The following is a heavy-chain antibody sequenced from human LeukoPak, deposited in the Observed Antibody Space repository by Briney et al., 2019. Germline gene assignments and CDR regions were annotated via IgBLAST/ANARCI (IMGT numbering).Heavy chain of an antibody. V-gene: IGHV3-74*01. CDR3: AREAPAARAFDI. J-gene: IGHJ3*02. D-gene: IGHD6-6*01. CDR1: GFTFSSYW. Sequence: PGGALRLSCAASGFTFSSYWMHWVGQAPGKGLVWVSRINSDGSSTSYADSVKGRFTISRDNAKNTLYLQMNSLRAEDTAVYYCAREAPAARAFDIWGQGTMVTVSS. CDR2: INSDGSST.